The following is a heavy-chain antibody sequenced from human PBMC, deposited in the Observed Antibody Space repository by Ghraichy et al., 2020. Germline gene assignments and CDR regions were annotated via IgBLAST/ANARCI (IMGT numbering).Heavy chain of an antibody. CDR1: GFTFSSFA. V-gene: IGHV3-23*01. J-gene: IGHJ4*02. CDR3: AKLAYNWNDDDY. Sequence: GGSLRLSCAASGFTFSSFAMSWVRQAPGKGLEWVSSLGSSGESTYYADSVKGRFIISRDNSKNTMYLQMNSLSAGDTAVYYCAKLAYNWNDDDYWGQGTLVTVSS. CDR2: LGSSGEST. D-gene: IGHD1-1*01.